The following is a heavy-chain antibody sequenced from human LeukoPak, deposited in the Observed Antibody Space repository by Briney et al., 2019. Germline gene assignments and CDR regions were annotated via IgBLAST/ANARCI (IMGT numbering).Heavy chain of an antibody. CDR1: GYTFTTYG. CDR2: ISVYNGNT. J-gene: IGHJ4*02. D-gene: IGHD3-9*01. CDR3: ARMILLLGDVLTVPPRGFDY. Sequence: ASVKVSCKASGYTFTTYGSSLVRQAPGQGVEWLGMISVYNGNTNYAQKLQGRVTMTTGTSTSTAYMELRSMRSDDTAVYYCARMILLLGDVLTVPPRGFDYWGQGTLVTVSS. V-gene: IGHV1-18*01.